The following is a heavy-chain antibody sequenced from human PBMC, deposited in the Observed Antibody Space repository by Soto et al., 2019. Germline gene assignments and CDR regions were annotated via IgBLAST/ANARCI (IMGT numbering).Heavy chain of an antibody. CDR3: ARGQRGWLQYYYYYGMDV. Sequence: QVQLVQSGAEVKKPGTSVKVSCKASGYTFTSYDINWVRQATGQGLEWMGWMNPNSGNTGYAQKFQGRVTMTRNTSISTAYMELSSLRSEDTAVYYCARGQRGWLQYYYYYGMDVWGQGTTVTVSS. D-gene: IGHD5-12*01. CDR2: MNPNSGNT. V-gene: IGHV1-8*01. J-gene: IGHJ6*02. CDR1: GYTFTSYD.